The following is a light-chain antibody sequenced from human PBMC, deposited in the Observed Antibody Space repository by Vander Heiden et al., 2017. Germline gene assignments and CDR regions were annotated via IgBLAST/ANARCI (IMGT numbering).Light chain of an antibody. CDR2: EAS. CDR1: QSISSW. J-gene: IGKJ1*01. Sequence: IQTTHSPSTLSASVGDRVTIPCRASQSISSWLAWYQQKPGKAPKLLIYEASSVESGVPSRFSGSGSGTEFTLTISSLQPDDFATYYCQQYKSYSRTFGQGTKVEIK. CDR3: QQYKSYSRT. V-gene: IGKV1-5*03.